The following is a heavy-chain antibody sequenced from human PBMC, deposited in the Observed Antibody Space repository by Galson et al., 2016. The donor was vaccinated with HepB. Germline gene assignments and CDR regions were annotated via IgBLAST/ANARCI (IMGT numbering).Heavy chain of an antibody. D-gene: IGHD3-16*01. J-gene: IGHJ1*01. CDR2: MRDSGNT. CDR1: GGSISSSSYY. CDR3: ARSGGSAGMH. Sequence: SETLSLTCTVSGGSISSSSYYWVWIRQPPGKGLEWIAYMRDSGNTNYNPSLKSRVTISVDTSINQFSLRLSSVTAGDTAVYYCARSGGSAGMHWGQGTLVTVSS. V-gene: IGHV4-61*05.